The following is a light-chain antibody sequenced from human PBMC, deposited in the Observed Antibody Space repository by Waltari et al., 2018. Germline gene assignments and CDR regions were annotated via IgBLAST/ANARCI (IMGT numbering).Light chain of an antibody. CDR3: EQAIAFPWT. V-gene: IGKV2-40*01. CDR1: QSLLHSNGNIY. CDR2: GGS. Sequence: DIVMTQTPLSLPITPGESASISCRSTQSLLHSNGNIYLHWYLQKPGQSPQLLIYGGSNRASGVPDRFSGSGSGTDFTLKISNVEAEDIGVYYCEQAIAFPWTFGQGTKVEIK. J-gene: IGKJ1*01.